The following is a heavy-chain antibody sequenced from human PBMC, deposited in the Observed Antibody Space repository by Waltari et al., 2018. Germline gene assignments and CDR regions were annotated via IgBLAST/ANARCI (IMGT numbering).Heavy chain of an antibody. CDR1: GMPFSSYW. J-gene: IGHJ4*02. D-gene: IGHD4-17*01. Sequence: EVQLVESGGGSVQPGGSLRLPCAASGMPFSSYWMNWVRQAPGKGLEWVANIKQDGSEKNYVDSVEGRFSISRDNAQNSLYLQMNSLRAEDTAIYYCVTGLTTVTAKDYFDHWGQGALVTVSS. CDR3: VTGLTTVTAKDYFDH. CDR2: IKQDGSEK. V-gene: IGHV3-7*01.